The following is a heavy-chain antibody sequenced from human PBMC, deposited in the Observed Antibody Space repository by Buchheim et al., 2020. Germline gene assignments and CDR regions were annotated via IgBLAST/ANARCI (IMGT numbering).Heavy chain of an antibody. CDR2: IYYSGST. J-gene: IGHJ4*02. Sequence: QLQLQESGPGLVKPSETLSLTCTVSGGSISSSSYYWGWIRQPPGKGLEWIGSIYYSGSTYYNPSFKSRVTISVDTSKNQFSLKLSSVTAADTAVYYCARRQTSRPTYYDFWSGYSYYFDYWGQGTL. D-gene: IGHD3-3*01. CDR1: GGSISSSSYY. V-gene: IGHV4-39*01. CDR3: ARRQTSRPTYYDFWSGYSYYFDY.